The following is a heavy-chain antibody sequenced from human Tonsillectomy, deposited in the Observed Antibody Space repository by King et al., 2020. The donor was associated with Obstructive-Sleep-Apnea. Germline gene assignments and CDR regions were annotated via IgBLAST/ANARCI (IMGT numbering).Heavy chain of an antibody. D-gene: IGHD3-3*01. J-gene: IGHJ4*02. V-gene: IGHV4-59*08. CDR3: AWGGYYYFDY. CDR2: LYYSGRT. Sequence: VQLQESGPGLVKPSETLSLTCTVSGGSISTYYWNWIRQPPGKGLEWIGYLYYSGRTNYNPSLKSRVTISVDTSKNQFLLNLSSVTAADTAVSYCAWGGYYYFDYWGQGTLATVSS. CDR1: GGSISTYY.